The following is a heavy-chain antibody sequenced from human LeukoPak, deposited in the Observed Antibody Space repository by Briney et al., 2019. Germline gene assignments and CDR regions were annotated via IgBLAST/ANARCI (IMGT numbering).Heavy chain of an antibody. J-gene: IGHJ5*02. CDR2: INTNTGNP. V-gene: IGHV7-4-1*02. CDR1: GYTFTSYA. CDR3: AREHCSSTSCYVWGVQWFDP. D-gene: IGHD2-2*01. Sequence: GASVKVSCKASGYTFTSYAMNWVRQAPGQGLEWMGWINTNTGNPTYAQGFTGRFVFSLDTSVSTAYLQISSLKAEDTAVYYCAREHCSSTSCYVWGVQWFDPWGQGTLVTVSS.